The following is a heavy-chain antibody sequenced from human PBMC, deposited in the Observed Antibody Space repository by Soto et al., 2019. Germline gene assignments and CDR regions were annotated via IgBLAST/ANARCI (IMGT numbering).Heavy chain of an antibody. Sequence: VQLGKSGAEVKKPGASVKVSCKASGSTLASYAISWMRQAPGQGLEWMGWISAYNGNTNYAQKLQGRVTMTTDTSTSTAYMELRSLRSDDTAVYYCARDPPPPDYWGQGTLVTVSS. CDR2: ISAYNGNT. CDR1: GSTLASYA. J-gene: IGHJ4*02. CDR3: ARDPPPPDY. V-gene: IGHV1-18*01.